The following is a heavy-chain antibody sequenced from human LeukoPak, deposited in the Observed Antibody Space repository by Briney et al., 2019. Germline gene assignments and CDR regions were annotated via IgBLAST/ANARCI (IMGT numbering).Heavy chain of an antibody. D-gene: IGHD1-26*01. V-gene: IGHV3-23*01. CDR3: ANWQSGSRVFFNY. Sequence: GGSLRLSCAASGFTFSSHALSWVRQAPGKGLEWVSAISANGDTTYYADSVKGRFTISRDNSKNTLYLHMNRLRAEDTAVYYCANWQSGSRVFFNYWGQGTLVTVSS. CDR1: GFTFSSHA. CDR2: ISANGDTT. J-gene: IGHJ4*02.